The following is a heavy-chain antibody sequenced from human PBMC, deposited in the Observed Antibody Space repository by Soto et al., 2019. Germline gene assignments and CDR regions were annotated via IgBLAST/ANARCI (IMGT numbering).Heavy chain of an antibody. CDR3: AKEGEDGGHCGPLGS. D-gene: IGHD2-21*02. Sequence: GGSLRLSWAASGCSFSNYGMHWIRQAQVRVLEWLAFITYDGGNTYHADSLKGRVIVSRDNSKKTLCLQMNGLRPDDTAVYYCAKEGEDGGHCGPLGSWAQGTLVTAAS. CDR1: GCSFSNYG. V-gene: IGHV3-30*18. CDR2: ITYDGGNT. J-gene: IGHJ5*02.